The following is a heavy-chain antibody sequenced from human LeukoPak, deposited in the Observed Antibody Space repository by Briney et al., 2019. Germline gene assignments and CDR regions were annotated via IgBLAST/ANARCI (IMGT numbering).Heavy chain of an antibody. Sequence: ASVKVSCKASGYTFTGYYMHWVRQAPGQRLEWMGWINPNSGGTNYAQKFQGRVTMTRDTSISTAYMELSRLRSDDTAVYYCAREVAGYCSSTSCYIDYWGQGTLVTVSS. V-gene: IGHV1-2*02. CDR1: GYTFTGYY. CDR3: AREVAGYCSSTSCYIDY. CDR2: INPNSGGT. D-gene: IGHD2-2*02. J-gene: IGHJ4*02.